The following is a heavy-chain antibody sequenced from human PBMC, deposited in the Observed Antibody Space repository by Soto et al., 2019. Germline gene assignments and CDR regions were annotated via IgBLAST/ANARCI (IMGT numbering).Heavy chain of an antibody. J-gene: IGHJ6*02. CDR2: IFPIFGTT. V-gene: IGHV1-69*13. CDR1: GGTFSSHA. Sequence: ASVKVSCKASGGTFSSHAISWVRQVPGRGLEWMGGIFPIFGTTNYAQNFRARVTITADESTSTAYMELSSLTSEDTAVYYCGSVGYCSSTNCLFYYYHYGMDVWGQGTTVTVSS. CDR3: GSVGYCSSTNCLFYYYHYGMDV. D-gene: IGHD2-2*03.